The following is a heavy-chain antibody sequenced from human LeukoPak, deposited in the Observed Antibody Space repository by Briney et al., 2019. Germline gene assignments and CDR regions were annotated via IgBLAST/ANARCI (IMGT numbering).Heavy chain of an antibody. D-gene: IGHD6-19*01. V-gene: IGHV3-53*05. CDR3: AREQYSSGWYVDGMDV. Sequence: GGSLRLSCAASGFTIRSNYMSWVRQAPGKGLEWVSVIYSGGNTYYADSVKGRFTISRDNSKNTLYLQMNSLRAEDTAVYYCAREQYSSGWYVDGMDVWGQGTTVTVSS. J-gene: IGHJ6*02. CDR2: IYSGGNT. CDR1: GFTIRSNY.